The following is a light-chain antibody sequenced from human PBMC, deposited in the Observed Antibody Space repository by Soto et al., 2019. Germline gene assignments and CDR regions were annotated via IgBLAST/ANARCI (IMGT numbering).Light chain of an antibody. CDR3: QHSYSTRWT. Sequence: DLQMTQSPSSLSASVGDRVTITCRASQSIISYLNWYQQKPGKAPKLLIYAASSLQSGVPSRFSGSGSGTDFTLTISSLQPEDFATYYCQHSYSTRWTFGQGTKVEIK. V-gene: IGKV1-39*01. CDR2: AAS. CDR1: QSIISY. J-gene: IGKJ1*01.